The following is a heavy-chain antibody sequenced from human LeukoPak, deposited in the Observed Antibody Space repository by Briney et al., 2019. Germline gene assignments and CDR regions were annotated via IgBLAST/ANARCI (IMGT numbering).Heavy chain of an antibody. CDR1: GFTFSSYA. V-gene: IGHV3-64*01. CDR2: ISSNGGST. J-gene: IGHJ6*03. CDR3: ARGSTAMATSMDV. D-gene: IGHD5-18*01. Sequence: GGSLRLSCAASGFTFSSYAMHWVRQAPGKGLEYVSAISSNGGSTYYANSVKGRFTISRDNSKNTLYLQMGSLRAEDMAVYYCARGSTAMATSMDVWGKGTTVTVSS.